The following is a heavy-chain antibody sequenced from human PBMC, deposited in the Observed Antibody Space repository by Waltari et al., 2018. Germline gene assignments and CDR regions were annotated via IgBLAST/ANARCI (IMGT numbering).Heavy chain of an antibody. D-gene: IGHD1-7*01. V-gene: IGHV4-59*01. Sequence: QVQLQESGPGLVKPSETLSLTCTVSGGSISSYYWSWIRQPPGKGLEWIGYIYYSVSTNYNPSLKSRVTISVDTSKNQFSLKLSSVTAADTAVYYCARDRRTNDAFDIWGQGTMVTVSS. CDR3: ARDRRTNDAFDI. CDR1: GGSISSYY. J-gene: IGHJ3*02. CDR2: IYYSVST.